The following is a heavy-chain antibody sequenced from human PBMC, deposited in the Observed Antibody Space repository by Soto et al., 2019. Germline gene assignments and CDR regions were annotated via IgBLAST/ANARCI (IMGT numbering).Heavy chain of an antibody. CDR3: ANSPQEGIVVGKDFQH. CDR2: IYWDGDK. V-gene: IGHV2-5*02. CDR1: GFSLSTSRGG. D-gene: IGHD3-22*01. J-gene: IGHJ1*01. Sequence: QITLKESGPTLVKPTQTLTLTCTFSGFSLSTSRGGVGWVRQPPGKALEWLTFIYWDGDKRYSPSLKSRLTITKETSKNQVVLTMTNMDPVDTATYYCANSPQEGIVVGKDFQHWGQGTLVTVSS.